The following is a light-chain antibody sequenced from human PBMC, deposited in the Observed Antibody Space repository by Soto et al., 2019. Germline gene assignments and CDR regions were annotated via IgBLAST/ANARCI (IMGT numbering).Light chain of an antibody. CDR1: QSVSSSY. CDR3: QLYGSSPPLT. CDR2: GAS. Sequence: EIVLTQSPGTLSLSPGERATLSCRASQSVSSSYLAWYQQRPGQAPRLLIYGASGSATGVPDRFSGGGSGTDFTLTIRRLEVEDFAVYYCQLYGSSPPLTFGQGTRLEIK. J-gene: IGKJ5*01. V-gene: IGKV3-20*01.